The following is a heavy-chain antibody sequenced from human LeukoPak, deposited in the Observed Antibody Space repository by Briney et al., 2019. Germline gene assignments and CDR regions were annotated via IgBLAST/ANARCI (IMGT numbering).Heavy chain of an antibody. D-gene: IGHD6-6*01. CDR2: IYYSGST. V-gene: IGHV4-31*03. CDR3: ARGGEDSSSSSWFDP. CDR1: GGSISSGGYY. J-gene: IGHJ5*02. Sequence: SETLSLTCTVSGGSISSGGYYWRWIRQHPGKALEWIGYIYYSGSTYYNPSLKSRVTISVDTSKNQFSLKLSPVTAADTAVYYCARGGEDSSSSSWFDPWGQATLVTVSS.